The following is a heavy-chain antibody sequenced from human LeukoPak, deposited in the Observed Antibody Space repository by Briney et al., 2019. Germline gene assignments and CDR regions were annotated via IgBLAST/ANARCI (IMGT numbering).Heavy chain of an antibody. V-gene: IGHV4-34*01. Sequence: SETLSLTCAVYGGSFSGYYWSWIRQPPGKGLEWIGEINHSGGTNYNPSLKSRVTISVDTSKNRFSLKLSSVTAADTAVYYCASYCSSTSCYDMDVWGKGTTVTVSS. D-gene: IGHD2-2*01. CDR2: INHSGGT. CDR1: GGSFSGYY. CDR3: ASYCSSTSCYDMDV. J-gene: IGHJ6*03.